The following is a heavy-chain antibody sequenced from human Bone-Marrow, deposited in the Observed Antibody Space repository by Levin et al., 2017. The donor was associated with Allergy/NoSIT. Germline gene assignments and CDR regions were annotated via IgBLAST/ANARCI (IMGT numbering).Heavy chain of an antibody. V-gene: IGHV1-18*01. CDR2: ISAYNGNT. Sequence: GESLKISCKASGYTFTSYGISWVRQAPGQGLEWMGWISAYNGNTNYAQKLQGRVTMTTDTSTSTAYMELRSLRSDDTAVYYCARGLGYCSGGSCYSPDYWGQGTLVTVSS. CDR1: GYTFTSYG. CDR3: ARGLGYCSGGSCYSPDY. D-gene: IGHD2-15*01. J-gene: IGHJ4*02.